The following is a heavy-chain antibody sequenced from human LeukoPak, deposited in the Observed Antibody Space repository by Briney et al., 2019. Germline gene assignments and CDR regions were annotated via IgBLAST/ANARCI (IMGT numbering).Heavy chain of an antibody. J-gene: IGHJ3*02. CDR2: ICSGGST. D-gene: IGHD2-21*02. V-gene: IGHV3-53*01. CDR3: VRDSRNCGGDCYAFDI. CDR1: GFIVSSNY. Sequence: GGSLRLSCAASGFIVSSNYMSWVRQAPGKGLEWVSAICSGGSTKHADSVKGRFTISRDNSKNTLYLQMNSLRAEDTAVYYCVRDSRNCGGDCYAFDIWGQGTMVSVSS.